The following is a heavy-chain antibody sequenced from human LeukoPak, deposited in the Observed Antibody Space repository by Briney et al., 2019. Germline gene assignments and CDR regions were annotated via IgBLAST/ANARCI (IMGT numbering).Heavy chain of an antibody. V-gene: IGHV3-23*01. CDR2: ISGSGGST. Sequence: PGGSLRLSCAASGFTFSSYAMSWVRQAPGEGLEWVSAISGSGGSTYYADSVKGRLTISRDNSKNTLYLQMNSLRAEDTAVYYCAKDGYRSSWYWFDPWGQGTLVTVSS. J-gene: IGHJ5*02. D-gene: IGHD6-13*01. CDR3: AKDGYRSSWYWFDP. CDR1: GFTFSSYA.